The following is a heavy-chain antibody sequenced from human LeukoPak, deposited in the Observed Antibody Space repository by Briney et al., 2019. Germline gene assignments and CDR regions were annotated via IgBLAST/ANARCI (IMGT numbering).Heavy chain of an antibody. V-gene: IGHV3-30*02. CDR1: GFTFSSYG. J-gene: IGHJ3*02. D-gene: IGHD3-9*01. Sequence: PGGSLRLSCAASGFTFSSYGVHWVRQAPGKGLEWVAFIRYDGSNKYYADSVKGRFTISRDNSKNTLYLQMNSLRAEDTAVYYCAKELRRRHNNVLRYFDWLGDDAFDIWGQGTMVTVSS. CDR2: IRYDGSNK. CDR3: AKELRRRHNNVLRYFDWLGDDAFDI.